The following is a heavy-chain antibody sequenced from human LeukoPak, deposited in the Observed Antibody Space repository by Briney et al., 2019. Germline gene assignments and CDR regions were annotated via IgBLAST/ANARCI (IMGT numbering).Heavy chain of an antibody. V-gene: IGHV4-34*01. CDR3: ARLVGSSWYHEVLLGRDY. Sequence: SETLSLTCAVYGESFSGYYWSWIRQPPGKGLEWIGEINHSGSTNYNPSLKSRVTISVDTSKNQFSLKLSSVTAADTAVYYCARLVGSSWYHEVLLGRDYWGQGTLVTVSS. CDR2: INHSGST. D-gene: IGHD6-13*01. CDR1: GESFSGYY. J-gene: IGHJ4*02.